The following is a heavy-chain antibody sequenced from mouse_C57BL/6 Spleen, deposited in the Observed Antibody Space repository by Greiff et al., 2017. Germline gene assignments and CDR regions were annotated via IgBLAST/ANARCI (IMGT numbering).Heavy chain of an antibody. V-gene: IGHV1-69*01. CDR2: IDPSDSYT. J-gene: IGHJ3*01. CDR1: GYTFTSYW. Sequence: QVQLQQPGAELVMPGASVKLSCKASGYTFTSYWMHWVKQRPGQGLEWIGEIDPSDSYTNYNQKFKGKSTLTVDKSSSTAYMQLSSLTSEDSAVYYVGGGLTGLLAYWGQGTPGTVSA. D-gene: IGHD4-1*01. CDR3: GGGLTGLLAY.